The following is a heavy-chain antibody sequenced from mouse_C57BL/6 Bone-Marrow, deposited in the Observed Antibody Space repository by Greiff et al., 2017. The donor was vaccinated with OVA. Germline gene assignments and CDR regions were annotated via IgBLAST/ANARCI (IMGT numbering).Heavy chain of an antibody. CDR3: VRLNYDGYYFDY. J-gene: IGHJ2*01. Sequence: EVNVVESGGGLVQPKGSLKLSCAASGFSFNTYAMNWVRQAPGKGLEWVARIRSKSNNYATYYADSVKDRFTISRDDSESMLYLQMNNLKTEDTAMYYCVRLNYDGYYFDYWGQGTTLTVSS. CDR1: GFSFNTYA. D-gene: IGHD2-3*01. CDR2: IRSKSNNYAT. V-gene: IGHV10-1*01.